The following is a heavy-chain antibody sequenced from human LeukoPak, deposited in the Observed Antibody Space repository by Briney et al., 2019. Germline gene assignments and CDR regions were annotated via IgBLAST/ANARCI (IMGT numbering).Heavy chain of an antibody. CDR2: IYYSGST. CDR1: GGSIGSSSYY. CDR3: ARQPPYGSGNER. V-gene: IGHV4-39*01. Sequence: KPSETLSLTCTVSGGSIGSSSYYWGWIRQPPGKGLEWIGSIYYSGSTYYNPSLKSRVTISVDTSKNQFSPKLSSVTAADTAVYYCARQPPYGSGNERWGQGTLVTVSS. D-gene: IGHD3-10*01. J-gene: IGHJ4*02.